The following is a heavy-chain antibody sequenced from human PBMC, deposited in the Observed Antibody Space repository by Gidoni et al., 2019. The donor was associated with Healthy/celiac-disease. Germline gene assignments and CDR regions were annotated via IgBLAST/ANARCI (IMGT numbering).Heavy chain of an antibody. Sequence: APGKGLEWVAVTWYDGSNKYYADSVKGRFTISRDNSKNTLYLQMTSLRAEDTAVYYCARDGVAAAGWSWFDPWGQGTLVTVSS. J-gene: IGHJ5*02. V-gene: IGHV3-33*01. CDR3: ARDGVAAAGWSWFDP. CDR2: TWYDGSNK. D-gene: IGHD6-13*01.